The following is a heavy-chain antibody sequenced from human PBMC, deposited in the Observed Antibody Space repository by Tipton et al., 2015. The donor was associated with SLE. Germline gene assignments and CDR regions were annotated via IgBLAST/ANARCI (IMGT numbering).Heavy chain of an antibody. Sequence: TLSLTCSVSGGSIGNYYWSWIRQPPGKGLEWIGQIDYNGDTNYNPSLKSRVTISSDTSQNQFSLRLNPVTAADTAVYFCARLTHTSYDAYGMDVWGQGTTVTVSS. J-gene: IGHJ6*02. CDR2: IDYNGDT. V-gene: IGHV4-59*12. D-gene: IGHD5-12*01. CDR3: ARLTHTSYDAYGMDV. CDR1: GGSIGNYY.